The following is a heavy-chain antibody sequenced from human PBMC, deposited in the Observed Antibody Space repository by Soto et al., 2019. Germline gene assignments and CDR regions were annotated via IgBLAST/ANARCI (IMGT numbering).Heavy chain of an antibody. CDR3: ARVVAGDYFDY. Sequence: GGSLGLSGAVSGFTFRIYSMNWVRQAPGKWLEWVSSISSGGTYIYYADPVKGRFTISRDNAKNSLYLQMNSLRAADTAVYYCARVVAGDYFDYWGQGTLVTVSS. CDR1: GFTFRIYS. D-gene: IGHD6-19*01. V-gene: IGHV3-21*01. J-gene: IGHJ4*02. CDR2: ISSGGTYI.